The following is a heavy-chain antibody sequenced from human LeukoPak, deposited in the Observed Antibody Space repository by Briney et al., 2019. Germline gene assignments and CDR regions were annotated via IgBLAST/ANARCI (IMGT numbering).Heavy chain of an antibody. J-gene: IGHJ4*02. CDR1: GFTFSSYS. CDR2: ISSSSSYI. D-gene: IGHD1-26*01. Sequence: GGSLRLSCAASGFTFSSYSMNWVRQAPVKGLEWVSFISSSSSYIYYADSVEGRFTISRDNAKNSLYLQMNSLRAEDTAVYYCARDRGSKPYDYWGQGTLVTVSS. V-gene: IGHV3-21*01. CDR3: ARDRGSKPYDY.